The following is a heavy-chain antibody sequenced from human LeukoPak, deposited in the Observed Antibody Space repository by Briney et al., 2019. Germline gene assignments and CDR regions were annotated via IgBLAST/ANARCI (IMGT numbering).Heavy chain of an antibody. CDR1: GFTFSSDA. D-gene: IGHD5-18*01. Sequence: GGSLRLSCAASGFTFSSDAMTWVRQAPGKGLEWVSAISGSGGSTYYADSVKGRFTISRDNSKNTLYLQMNSLRAEDTAVYYCAKDAYSYGYADYWGQGTLVTVSS. CDR3: AKDAYSYGYADY. CDR2: ISGSGGST. J-gene: IGHJ4*02. V-gene: IGHV3-23*01.